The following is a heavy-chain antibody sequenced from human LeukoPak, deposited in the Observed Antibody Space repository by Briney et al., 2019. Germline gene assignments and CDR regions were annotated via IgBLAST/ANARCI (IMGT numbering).Heavy chain of an antibody. Sequence: GGSLRLSCAASGFTFSSYSMIWVRQAPGKGLEWVSYISSSSNAIYYADSVKGRFTVSRDNAKNSLYLQMNSLRADNTAVYYCARVTSSAFFGYWGRGTLVTVSS. J-gene: IGHJ4*02. V-gene: IGHV3-48*01. CDR3: ARVTSSAFFGY. CDR2: ISSSSNAI. CDR1: GFTFSSYS. D-gene: IGHD2-2*01.